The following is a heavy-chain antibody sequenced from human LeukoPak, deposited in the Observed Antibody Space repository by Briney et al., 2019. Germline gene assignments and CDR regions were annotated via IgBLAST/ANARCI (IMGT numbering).Heavy chain of an antibody. CDR2: IYYSGST. CDR3: ASPRGGPLNWFDP. J-gene: IGHJ5*02. Sequence: SETLSLTCTVSGGSISSSSYYWGWIRQPPGKGLEWIGSIYYSGSTYYNPSLKSPVTISVDTSKNQFSLKLSSVTAADTAAYYCASPRGGPLNWFDPWGQGTLVTVSS. CDR1: GGSISSSSYY. D-gene: IGHD3-10*01. V-gene: IGHV4-39*07.